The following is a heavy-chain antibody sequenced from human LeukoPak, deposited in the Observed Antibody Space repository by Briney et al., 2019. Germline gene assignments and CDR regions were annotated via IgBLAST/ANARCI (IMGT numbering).Heavy chain of an antibody. D-gene: IGHD3-22*01. Sequence: ASVKVSCKASGYTFTGYYMHWVRQAPGQGLEGMGIIYPGDCDTIYSPSFQGQVTISADKSISTAYLQWSSLKASDTAMYYCAAAAGGYYYLDYWGQGTLVTVSS. CDR3: AAAAGGYYYLDY. CDR1: GYTFTGYY. J-gene: IGHJ4*02. V-gene: IGHV5-51*01. CDR2: IYPGDCDT.